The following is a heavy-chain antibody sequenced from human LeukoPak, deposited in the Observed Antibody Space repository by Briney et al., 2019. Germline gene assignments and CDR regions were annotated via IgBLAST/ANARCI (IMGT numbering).Heavy chain of an antibody. CDR3: ARVYATYYYDSIGYFQFDP. V-gene: IGHV3-74*01. J-gene: IGHJ5*02. D-gene: IGHD3-22*01. CDR1: GFTFSSYW. Sequence: GGSLRLSCAASGFTFSSYWMHWVRQAPGKGLVWVSRINSDGSSTSYADSVKGRFTISRDNAKNTLYLQMNSLRAEDTAVYYCARVYATYYYDSIGYFQFDPWGQGTLVTVSS. CDR2: INSDGSST.